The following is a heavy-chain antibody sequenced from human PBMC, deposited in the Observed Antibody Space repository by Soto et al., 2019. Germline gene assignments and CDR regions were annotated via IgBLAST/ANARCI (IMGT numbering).Heavy chain of an antibody. CDR1: GFTFSSYS. Sequence: GGSLRLSCAASGFTFSSYSMNWVRQAQGKGLEWVSSISSSSSYIYYADSVKGRFTISRDNAKNSLYLQMNSLRAEDTAVYYCARDRWDYGDYNAGRDAFDLWGQGTMGTVS. D-gene: IGHD4-17*01. V-gene: IGHV3-21*01. CDR2: ISSSSSYI. CDR3: ARDRWDYGDYNAGRDAFDL. J-gene: IGHJ3*01.